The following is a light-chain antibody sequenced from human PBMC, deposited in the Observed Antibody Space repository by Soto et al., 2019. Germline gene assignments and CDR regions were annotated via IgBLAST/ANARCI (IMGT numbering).Light chain of an antibody. CDR1: RSDVGGYNY. Sequence: QSALNQPASVSGSPGQSITISCPGTRSDVGGYNYVSWYQQHPGKAPTLMIYDVSNRPSGVSNRFSGSKSGNTASLTISGLQAEDEADYYCSSYTSSSTRVFGGGTKLTVL. J-gene: IGLJ2*01. V-gene: IGLV2-14*01. CDR3: SSYTSSSTRV. CDR2: DVS.